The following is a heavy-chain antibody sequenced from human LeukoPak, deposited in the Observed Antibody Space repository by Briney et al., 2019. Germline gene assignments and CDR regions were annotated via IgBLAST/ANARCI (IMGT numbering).Heavy chain of an antibody. CDR1: GYSFTSYW. Sequence: GESLKISCKGSGYSFTSYWIGWVRQMPGKGLEWMGIIYPGDSDTRYSPSFQGQVTISADKSISTAYLQWRSLKASDTAMYYCARIGSGSYARDAFDIWGQGTMVTVSS. J-gene: IGHJ3*02. CDR3: ARIGSGSYARDAFDI. V-gene: IGHV5-51*01. CDR2: IYPGDSDT. D-gene: IGHD1-26*01.